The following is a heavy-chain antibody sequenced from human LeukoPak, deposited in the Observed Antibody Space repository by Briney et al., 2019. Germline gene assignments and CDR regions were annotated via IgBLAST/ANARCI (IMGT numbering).Heavy chain of an antibody. V-gene: IGHV3-11*01. CDR2: ISSSGSTI. CDR3: ARADIPLIAAQYYFDY. CDR1: GFTFSDYY. D-gene: IGHD6-6*01. J-gene: IGHJ4*02. Sequence: PGGSLRLSCAASGFTFSDYYMSWIRQAPGKGLEWVSYISSSGSTIYYADSVKGRFTISRDNAKSSLYLQMNSLRAEDTAVYYCARADIPLIAAQYYFDYWGQGTLVTVSS.